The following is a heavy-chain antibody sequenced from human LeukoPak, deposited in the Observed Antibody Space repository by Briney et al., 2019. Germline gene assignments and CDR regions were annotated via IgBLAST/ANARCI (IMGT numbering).Heavy chain of an antibody. Sequence: ASVKVSCKASGGTFSSYAISWVRQAPGQGLEWMGGIIPIFGTANYAQKFQGRVTITADKSTSTAYMELSSLRSEDTAVYYCARRRPLSMVRGVTRGPYNWFDPWGQGTLVTVSS. J-gene: IGHJ5*02. D-gene: IGHD3-10*01. CDR1: GGTFSSYA. CDR2: IIPIFGTA. CDR3: ARRRPLSMVRGVTRGPYNWFDP. V-gene: IGHV1-69*06.